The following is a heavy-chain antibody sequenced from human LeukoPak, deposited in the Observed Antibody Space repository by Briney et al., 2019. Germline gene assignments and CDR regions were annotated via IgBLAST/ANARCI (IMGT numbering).Heavy chain of an antibody. CDR2: IKKDGSEK. D-gene: IGHD5-18*01. CDR1: GFTFSSYW. CDR3: ARGLSGVTGYTYGRGIDY. Sequence: GGSLRLSCAASGFTFSSYWMSWVRQAPGKGLEWVANIKKDGSEKYYVDSVKGRFTISRDNAKTSLYLQMNSLRAEDTAVYYCARGLSGVTGYTYGRGIDYWGQGTLVTVSS. V-gene: IGHV3-7*01. J-gene: IGHJ4*02.